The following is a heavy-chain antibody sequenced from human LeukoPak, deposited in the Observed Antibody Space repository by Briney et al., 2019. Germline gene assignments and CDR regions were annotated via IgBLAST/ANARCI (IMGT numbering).Heavy chain of an antibody. V-gene: IGHV4-59*11. D-gene: IGHD5-18*01. J-gene: IGHJ4*02. Sequence: SETLSLTCTVSGGSISSHYWSWIRQPPGKGLEWIAYLLDSVNTKDNPSLQSRLTLSADTSKNQFSLRLSSVTAADTAVYYCATLKRGSIYGYFDFWGQGTKVTVSS. CDR3: ATLKRGSIYGYFDF. CDR1: GGSISSHY. CDR2: LLDSVNT.